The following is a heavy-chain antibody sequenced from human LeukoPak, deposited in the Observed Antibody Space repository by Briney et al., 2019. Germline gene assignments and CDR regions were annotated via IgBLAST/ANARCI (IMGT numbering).Heavy chain of an antibody. V-gene: IGHV4-39*01. D-gene: IGHD3-9*01. Sequence: PSETLSLTCTVSGGSISSSSYYWGWIRQPPGKGLEWIGSIYYSGSTYYNPSLKSRVTISVDTSKNQFSLKLSSVTAADTAVYYCARHRFDHYDYWGQGTLVTVSS. J-gene: IGHJ4*02. CDR1: GGSISSSSYY. CDR2: IYYSGST. CDR3: ARHRFDHYDY.